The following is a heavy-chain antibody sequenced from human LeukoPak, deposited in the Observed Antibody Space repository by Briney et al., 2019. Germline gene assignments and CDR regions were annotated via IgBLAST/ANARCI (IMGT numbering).Heavy chain of an antibody. V-gene: IGHV4-34*01. Sequence: SETLSLTCAVYGGSFSGYYWSWIRQPPGKGLEWIGEINHSGSTNYNPSLKSRVTISVDTSKNQSSLKLSSVTAADTAVYYCARGLGGYSYGYDYYYYYYMDVWGKGTTVTVSS. J-gene: IGHJ6*03. CDR3: ARGLGGYSYGYDYYYYYYMDV. CDR1: GGSFSGYY. D-gene: IGHD5-18*01. CDR2: INHSGST.